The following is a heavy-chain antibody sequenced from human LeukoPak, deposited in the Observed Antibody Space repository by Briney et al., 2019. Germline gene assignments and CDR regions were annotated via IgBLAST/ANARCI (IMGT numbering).Heavy chain of an antibody. V-gene: IGHV4-4*07. CDR2: IYTSGST. Sequence: SETLSLTCTVSGGSISSHYWSWIRQPAGKGLEWIGRIYTSGSTNYNPSLKSRVTMSVDTSKNQFSLKLSSVTAADTAVYYCAGYSGSYFDAFDIWGQGTMVTVSS. D-gene: IGHD1-26*01. CDR1: GGSISSHY. J-gene: IGHJ3*02. CDR3: AGYSGSYFDAFDI.